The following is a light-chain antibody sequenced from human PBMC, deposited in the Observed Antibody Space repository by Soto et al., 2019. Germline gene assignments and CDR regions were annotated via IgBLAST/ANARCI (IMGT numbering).Light chain of an antibody. CDR1: TGAVTSGHY. CDR2: DTS. J-gene: IGLJ7*01. Sequence: QAVVTQEPSLTVSPGGTVTLTCGSSTGAVTSGHYPYWFQQKPGQAPRTLIYDTSNKQSWTPARFSGSLLGGEAALTLSGAQPEDEADYYCLLSYSGGRGVFGGGTQLTVL. V-gene: IGLV7-46*01. CDR3: LLSYSGGRGV.